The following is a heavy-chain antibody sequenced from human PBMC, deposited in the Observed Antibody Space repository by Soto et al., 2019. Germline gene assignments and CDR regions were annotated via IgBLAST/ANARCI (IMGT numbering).Heavy chain of an antibody. D-gene: IGHD3-22*01. J-gene: IGHJ4*02. CDR1: GGSFSGYY. V-gene: IGHV4-34*01. CDR3: ARGPEYYYGGSGYVDY. CDR2: INHGGST. Sequence: LSLTCAVYGGSFSGYYWCWIRQPPGKGLEWIGEINHGGSTNYNPSLKSRVTMSLDTSKNQFSLKLTSVTAADTSVYYCARGPEYYYGGSGYVDYWGRGTLVTVSS.